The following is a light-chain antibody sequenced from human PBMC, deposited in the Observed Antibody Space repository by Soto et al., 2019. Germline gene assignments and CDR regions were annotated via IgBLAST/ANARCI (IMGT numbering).Light chain of an antibody. CDR1: QSVSSY. Sequence: EIVLTQSPATLSLSPGERATLSCRASQSVSSYLAWYQQNPGQATRLLIYGASNRATGIPARFSGSGSATDFTLTISSLEPEDFAVYYCQRRSNWPPTFGQGTTVEIK. CDR3: QRRSNWPPT. V-gene: IGKV3-11*01. CDR2: GAS. J-gene: IGKJ1*01.